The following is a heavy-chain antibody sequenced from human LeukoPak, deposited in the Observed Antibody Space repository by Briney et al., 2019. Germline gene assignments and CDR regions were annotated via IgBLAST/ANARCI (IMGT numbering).Heavy chain of an antibody. CDR3: ARDRVYATNWFDP. Sequence: PSETLSLTCTVSGASISTSYWNWIRQVPGKGLEWIGYISSSGRTNYNPSLQRRVTISIDMSKNHFSLKVRSVTAADTAVYFCARDRVYATNWFDPWGQGTLVSVSS. D-gene: IGHD2-8*01. V-gene: IGHV4-59*01. CDR2: ISSSGRT. CDR1: GASISTSY. J-gene: IGHJ5*02.